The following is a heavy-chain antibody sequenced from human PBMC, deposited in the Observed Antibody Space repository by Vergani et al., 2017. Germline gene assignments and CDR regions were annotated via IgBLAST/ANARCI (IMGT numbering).Heavy chain of an antibody. V-gene: IGHV5-51*01. Sequence: EVQLVQSGAELKKPGESLKISCKGSGYSFSNYWIGWVRQMPGKGLEWMGIIYPGNSDIRYSPSFQGQVTITVDKSISTAYLQWSSLKASDTARYYWSRNAPLLWFGESHHYYYYYMDVWGKGTTVTVSS. CDR2: IYPGNSDI. CDR1: GYSFSNYW. D-gene: IGHD3-10*01. CDR3: SRNAPLLWFGESHHYYYYYMDV. J-gene: IGHJ6*03.